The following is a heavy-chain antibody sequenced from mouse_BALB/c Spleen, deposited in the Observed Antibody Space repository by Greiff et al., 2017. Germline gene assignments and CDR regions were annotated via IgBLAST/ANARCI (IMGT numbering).Heavy chain of an antibody. J-gene: IGHJ2*01. Sequence: VQLQQSGPELVKPGASVKISCKASGYSFTDYYMHWVKQSHVKSLEWIGRINPYNGATNYNQNFKDKASLTVDKSSSTAYMELHSLTSEDSAVYFCARGIFFDYWGQGTTLTVSS. CDR2: INPYNGAT. CDR3: ARGIFFDY. V-gene: IGHV1-26*01. CDR1: GYSFTDYY.